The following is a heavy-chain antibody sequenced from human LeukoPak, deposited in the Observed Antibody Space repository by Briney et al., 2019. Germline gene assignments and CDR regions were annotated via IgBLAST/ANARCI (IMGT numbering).Heavy chain of an antibody. J-gene: IGHJ5*02. CDR3: ARARYSIAADLFDWFDP. V-gene: IGHV4-31*03. D-gene: IGHD6-6*01. CDR2: IYYSGST. Sequence: PSETLSLTCTVSGGSISSSSYYWGWIRQPPGKGLEWIGYIYYSGSTYYNPSLKSRVTISVDTSKNQFSLKLSSVTAADTAVYYCARARYSIAADLFDWFDPWGQGTLVTVSS. CDR1: GGSISSSSYY.